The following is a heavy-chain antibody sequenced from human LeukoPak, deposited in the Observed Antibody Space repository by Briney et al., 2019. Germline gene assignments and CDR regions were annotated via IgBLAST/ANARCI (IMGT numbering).Heavy chain of an antibody. Sequence: PGGSLRLSCAASGFTFSSYWMSWVRQAPGKGLEWVANIKQDGSEKYYVDSVKGRFTISRDNAKNSLYLQMNSLRAEDTAVYYCARVFPDILIALDFDYWGQGTLVTVSS. CDR1: GFTFSSYW. CDR3: ARVFPDILIALDFDY. CDR2: IKQDGSEK. D-gene: IGHD3-9*01. J-gene: IGHJ4*02. V-gene: IGHV3-7*01.